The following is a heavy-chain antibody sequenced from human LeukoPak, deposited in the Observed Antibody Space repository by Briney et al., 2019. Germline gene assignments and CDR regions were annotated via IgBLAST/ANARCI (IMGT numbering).Heavy chain of an antibody. CDR2: ISTYNGDT. CDR3: ARGWLQPYWYFDL. D-gene: IGHD5-24*01. V-gene: IGHV1-18*01. Sequence: VASVKVSCKASGYTFTTYGISRLRQAPGQGLEWMGWISTYNGDTNYAQKLQGRVTLTTDTSTSTVYMELRSLRSDDTAVYYCARGWLQPYWYFDLWGRGTVVTVSS. J-gene: IGHJ2*01. CDR1: GYTFTTYG.